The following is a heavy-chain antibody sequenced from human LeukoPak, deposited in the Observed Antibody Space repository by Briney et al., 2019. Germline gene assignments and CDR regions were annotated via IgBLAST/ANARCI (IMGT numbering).Heavy chain of an antibody. CDR3: AKNRQSGTSPQEY. Sequence: PGGSLRLSCAASGFTFSSYAMSWVRQAPEKGLEWVSTISGSGGGTYYADSVKGRFTVSRDNTKNTLYLQMNSLRAEDTALYFCAKNRQSGTSPQEYWGQGTLVTVSS. CDR2: ISGSGGGT. V-gene: IGHV3-23*01. D-gene: IGHD1-26*01. J-gene: IGHJ4*02. CDR1: GFTFSSYA.